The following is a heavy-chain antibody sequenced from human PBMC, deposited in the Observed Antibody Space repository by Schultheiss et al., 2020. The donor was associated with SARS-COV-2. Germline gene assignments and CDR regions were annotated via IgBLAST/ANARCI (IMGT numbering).Heavy chain of an antibody. J-gene: IGHJ4*02. D-gene: IGHD4/OR15-4a*01. Sequence: SETLSLTCVVSSGSSTNKDSWSWVRQSPGKGLEWIGDISHGGSTNYNPFLKSRVTISLDNSKYHFSLRLRSVTAADTATYYCARHVDDFGEFYFDSWGQGTLVTVSS. CDR2: ISHGGST. CDR1: SGSSTNKDS. V-gene: IGHV4/OR15-8*03. CDR3: ARHVDDFGEFYFDS.